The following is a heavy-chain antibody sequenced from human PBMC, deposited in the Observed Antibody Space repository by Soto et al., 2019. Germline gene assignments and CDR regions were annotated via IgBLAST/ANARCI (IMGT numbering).Heavy chain of an antibody. Sequence: ASVKVSCKASGYTFTSYDINWVRQATGQGLEWMGWMNPNSGNTGYAQKFQGRVTMTRNTSISTAYMELSSLRSEDTAVYYCARGGLRTRVLDYWGQGTLVTSPQ. D-gene: IGHD5-18*01. V-gene: IGHV1-8*01. CDR3: ARGGLRTRVLDY. CDR2: MNPNSGNT. CDR1: GYTFTSYD. J-gene: IGHJ4*02.